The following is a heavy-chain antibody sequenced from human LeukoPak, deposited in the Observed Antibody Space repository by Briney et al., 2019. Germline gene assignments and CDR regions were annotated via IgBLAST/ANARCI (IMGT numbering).Heavy chain of an antibody. CDR3: ARDRLGTGVVFDN. CDR1: GFTFSSYE. D-gene: IGHD6-19*01. Sequence: GGSLRLSCAASGFTFSSYEMNWVRQAPGKGLEWLSYISSSDSAKYYADSVKGRFTISRDNAKNSLYLQTSSLRAEDTAVYYCARDRLGTGVVFDNWGQGTLVTVSS. J-gene: IGHJ4*02. V-gene: IGHV3-48*03. CDR2: ISSSDSAK.